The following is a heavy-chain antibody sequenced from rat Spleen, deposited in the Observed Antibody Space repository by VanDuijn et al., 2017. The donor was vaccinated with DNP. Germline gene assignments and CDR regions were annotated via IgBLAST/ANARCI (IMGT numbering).Heavy chain of an antibody. V-gene: IGHV5-19*01. CDR2: ISPSGGSI. J-gene: IGHJ2*01. D-gene: IGHD5-1*01. CDR1: GFTLSNYG. CDR3: VRVNWVPDY. Sequence: EVQLVESGGGLVQPGRSLKLSCAASGFTLSNYGMHWIRQAPTKGLEWVASISPSGGSIYYRDSVKGRFTISRDNAKNTLYLQMNSLRSEDTATYYCVRVNWVPDYWGQGVMVTVSS.